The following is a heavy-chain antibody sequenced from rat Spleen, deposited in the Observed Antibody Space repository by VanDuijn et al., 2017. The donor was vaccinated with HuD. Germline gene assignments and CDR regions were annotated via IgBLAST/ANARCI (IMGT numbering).Heavy chain of an antibody. D-gene: IGHD1-9*01. V-gene: IGHV5-29*01. J-gene: IGHJ2*01. CDR3: ARRHYGYTDYFDY. Sequence: EVQLVESGGGRVQPGRSLRLSCVASGITFNNYWMTWIRQAPTKGLEWVATISYGDSSGHSSTYYRDSVKGRFTISRDNAKSTLSLQMDSLRSEDTATYYCARRHYGYTDYFDYWGQGVMVTVSS. CDR1: GITFNNYW. CDR2: ISYGDSSGHSST.